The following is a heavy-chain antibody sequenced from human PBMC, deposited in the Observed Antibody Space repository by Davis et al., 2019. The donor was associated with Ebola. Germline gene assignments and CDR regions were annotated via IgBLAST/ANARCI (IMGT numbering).Heavy chain of an antibody. CDR1: GDSITSKM. V-gene: IGHV4-59*08. Sequence: GSLRLSCTVSGDSITSKMWSWIRQSPGKGLEWIGDMYNTGGTTSYNPSLKSRATISVDAPKNQFSLTLTSVTAADTALYYCARHRPSGWYPLDFWGQGTLVTVSS. J-gene: IGHJ4*02. D-gene: IGHD6-19*01. CDR3: ARHRPSGWYPLDF. CDR2: MYNTGGTT.